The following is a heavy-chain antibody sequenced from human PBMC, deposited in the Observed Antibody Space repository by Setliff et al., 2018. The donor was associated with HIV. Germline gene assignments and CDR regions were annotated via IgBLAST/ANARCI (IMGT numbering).Heavy chain of an antibody. V-gene: IGHV5-51*01. CDR2: VYGGDSDT. Sequence: PGESLKISCKASGFDFTKYWIGWVRQMPGRGLEWMGIVYGGDSDTRYNPSFEGQVTMSADRSITPAYLQWSRLKASDTAMYYCATLTNFDHWGQGTLVTVSS. J-gene: IGHJ4*02. CDR3: ATLTNFDH. CDR1: GFDFTKYW. D-gene: IGHD7-27*01.